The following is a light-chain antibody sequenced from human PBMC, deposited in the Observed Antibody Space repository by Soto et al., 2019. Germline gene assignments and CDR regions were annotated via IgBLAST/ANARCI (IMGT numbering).Light chain of an antibody. CDR1: QSLIHSDGSTY. CDR3: MQGTHWPWT. Sequence: DVVLTQSPLSPPVTLGQPASISCRSSQSLIHSDGSTYLSWFQQRPGQSPRRLIYEVSDRDSGVPDRFSGSGSGTDFTLKISRVEAEDVGVYYCMQGTHWPWTFGQGTKVEIK. V-gene: IGKV2-30*02. J-gene: IGKJ1*01. CDR2: EVS.